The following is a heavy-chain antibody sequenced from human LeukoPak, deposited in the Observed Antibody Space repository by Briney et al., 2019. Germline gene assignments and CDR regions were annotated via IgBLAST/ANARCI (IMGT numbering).Heavy chain of an antibody. Sequence: SETLSLTCTDSGDSMHSYYWSWIRQSPEKGLEWIGRAYSGVNAYYNPSLQSRVTISVDKSNNQFSLDLTSVTAADTALYYCAREKSGTLTRAYYYIDVWGKGITVTVSS. CDR1: GDSMHSYY. CDR2: AYSGVNA. V-gene: IGHV4-4*07. CDR3: AREKSGTLTRAYYYIDV. J-gene: IGHJ6*03. D-gene: IGHD1-26*01.